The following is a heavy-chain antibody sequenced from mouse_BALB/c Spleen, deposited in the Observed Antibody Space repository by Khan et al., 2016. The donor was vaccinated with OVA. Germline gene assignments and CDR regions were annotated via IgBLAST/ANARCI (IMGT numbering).Heavy chain of an antibody. CDR2: INSDGYYT. J-gene: IGHJ3*01. CDR3: ASHLTGSFAD. V-gene: IGHV5-6*01. Sequence: EVQLVETGGDLMKPGGSLKLSCAASGFTFSAYSMSWVRQTPDKRLEWVATINSDGYYTYYPDSVQGRFTISRNNDKHTLTLQMSSLKSEDTAIYYCASHLTGSFADWGQGTLVTVSA. D-gene: IGHD4-1*01. CDR1: GFTFSAYS.